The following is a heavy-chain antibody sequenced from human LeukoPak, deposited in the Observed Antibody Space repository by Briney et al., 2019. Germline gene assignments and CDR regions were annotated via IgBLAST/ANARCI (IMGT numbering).Heavy chain of an antibody. V-gene: IGHV1-18*01. Sequence: ASVKVSCKASGYTFTSYGISWVRQAPGQGLEWMGWISAYNGNTHYAQKFQGRVTMSKDTYTSTVYMELRSLRSDDTAVYYCARDMWELLPGGEWGQGTLVTVYS. CDR3: ARDMWELLPGGE. D-gene: IGHD1-26*01. CDR2: ISAYNGNT. CDR1: GYTFTSYG. J-gene: IGHJ4*02.